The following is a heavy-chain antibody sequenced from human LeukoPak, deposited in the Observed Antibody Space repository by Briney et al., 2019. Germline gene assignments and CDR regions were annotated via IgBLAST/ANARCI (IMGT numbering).Heavy chain of an antibody. J-gene: IGHJ3*02. V-gene: IGHV4-4*07. Sequence: SETLSLTCSVSGNSISAYSLTWIRQPAGKGLEWVGRFHSSGPTMYNPSLKSRDPMSVDTSKNQLYLKLSDVTAADTGVYYCATNHVGDAVYWNAFDIWGQGTTVSVSS. CDR3: ATNHVGDAVYWNAFDI. CDR2: FHSSGPT. CDR1: GNSISAYS. D-gene: IGHD2-21*01.